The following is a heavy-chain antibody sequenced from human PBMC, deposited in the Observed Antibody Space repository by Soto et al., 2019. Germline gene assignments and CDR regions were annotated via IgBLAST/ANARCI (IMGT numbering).Heavy chain of an antibody. CDR3: ARGGGDIVVVPAATALWYYGMDV. D-gene: IGHD2-2*01. J-gene: IGHJ6*02. CDR2: IIPSFGTA. CDR1: GGTFSSYA. Sequence: QVQLVQSGAEVKKPGSSVKVSCKASGGTFSSYAISWVRQAPGQGLEWMGGIIPSFGTANYAQKFQGRVTITADKSKSTAYMELSSLRSEDTAVYYCARGGGDIVVVPAATALWYYGMDVWGQGTTVTVSS. V-gene: IGHV1-69*06.